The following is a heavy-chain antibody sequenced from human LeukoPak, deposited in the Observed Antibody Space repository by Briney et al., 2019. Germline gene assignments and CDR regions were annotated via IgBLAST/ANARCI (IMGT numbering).Heavy chain of an antibody. CDR2: ISSSSSTI. V-gene: IGHV3-48*04. D-gene: IGHD4-17*01. J-gene: IGHJ1*01. Sequence: GGSLRLSCAASGFTFSSYAMSWVRQAPGKGLEWVSYISSSSSTIYYVDSVKGRFTISRDNAKNSLYLQMNSLRAEDTAVYYCARDRDDYGDYDSDLQHWGQGTLVTVSS. CDR1: GFTFSSYA. CDR3: ARDRDDYGDYDSDLQH.